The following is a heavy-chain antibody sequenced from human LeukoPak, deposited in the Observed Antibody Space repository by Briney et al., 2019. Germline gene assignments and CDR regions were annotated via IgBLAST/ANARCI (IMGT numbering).Heavy chain of an antibody. CDR3: ARGYSGGSGYWGSYDY. D-gene: IGHD3-3*01. CDR2: IKQDGSEK. J-gene: IGHJ4*02. CDR1: GFTFSSYW. Sequence: PGGSLRLSCAASGFTFSSYWMSWVRQAPGKGLEWVANIKQDGSEKYYVDSVKGRFTISRDNAKNSLYLQMNSLRAEDTAVYYCARGYSGGSGYWGSYDYWGQGTLVTVSS. V-gene: IGHV3-7*01.